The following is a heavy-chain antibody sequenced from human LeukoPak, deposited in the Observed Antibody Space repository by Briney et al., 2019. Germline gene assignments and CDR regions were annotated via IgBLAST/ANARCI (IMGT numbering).Heavy chain of an antibody. J-gene: IGHJ4*02. Sequence: GGSLRLSCAASGFIFDDYAMHWVRQAPGKGLEWVSSISWNSGSIGYVDSVKGRFTISRDNAKNSLYLQMNSLRAEDTALYYCAKDIGPLTYDYDTSAYSGAFEYWGQGTLVTVSS. CDR3: AKDIGPLTYDYDTSAYSGAFEY. V-gene: IGHV3-9*01. CDR2: ISWNSGSI. D-gene: IGHD3-22*01. CDR1: GFIFDDYA.